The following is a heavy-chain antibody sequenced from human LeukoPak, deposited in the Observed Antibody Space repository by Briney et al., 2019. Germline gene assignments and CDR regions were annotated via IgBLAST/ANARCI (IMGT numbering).Heavy chain of an antibody. D-gene: IGHD3-10*01. CDR1: GYNFTSYW. CDR2: IYPGDSDT. V-gene: IGHV5-51*01. J-gene: IGHJ3*02. CDR3: ARGDTSQWFGELFLGAFDI. Sequence: GESLKISCNGSGYNFTSYWLGWVRQMPGKGLEWMGIIYPGDSDTRYSPSFQGQVSISADKFISTAYLQWSSLKASDTAMYYCARGDTSQWFGELFLGAFDIWGQGTMVTVSS.